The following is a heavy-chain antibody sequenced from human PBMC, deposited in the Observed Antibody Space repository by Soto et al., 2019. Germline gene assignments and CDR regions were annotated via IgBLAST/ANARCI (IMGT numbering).Heavy chain of an antibody. J-gene: IGHJ6*02. V-gene: IGHV3-21*01. CDR3: AREGAVVRGVIRYYYGMDV. CDR2: ISSSSSYI. Sequence: EVQLVESGGGLVKPGGSLRLSCAASGFTFSSYSMNWVRQAPGKGLEWVSSISSSSSYIYYADSVKGRFTISRDNAKNSLYLQMNSLRAEDTAVYYCAREGAVVRGVIRYYYGMDVWGQGTTVTVSS. CDR1: GFTFSSYS. D-gene: IGHD3-10*01.